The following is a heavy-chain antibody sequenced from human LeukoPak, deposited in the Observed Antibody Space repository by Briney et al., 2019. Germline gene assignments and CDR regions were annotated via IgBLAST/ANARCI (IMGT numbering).Heavy chain of an antibody. CDR2: INPSGGST. CDR1: GYTFTSYY. J-gene: IGHJ6*03. Sequence: ASVKVSCKASGYTFTSYYMHWVRQAPGQGLEWMGIINPSGGSTSYAQKFQGRVTMTRDTSTSTVYMELSSLRSEDTAVYYCARDSVAATPYYYYYMDVWGKGTTVTVSS. CDR3: ARDSVAATPYYYYYMDV. V-gene: IGHV1-46*01. D-gene: IGHD2-15*01.